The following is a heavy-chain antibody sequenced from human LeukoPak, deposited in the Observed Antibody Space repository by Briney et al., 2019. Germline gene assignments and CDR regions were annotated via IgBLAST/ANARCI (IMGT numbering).Heavy chain of an antibody. V-gene: IGHV3-33*01. D-gene: IGHD2-2*03. CDR2: ISYDGSKK. J-gene: IGHJ4*02. Sequence: GGSLRLSCAASGFALSSYGIHWVRQAPGKGLEWVAAISYDGSKKYYADSVKGRFTISRDTSKNTVYLEMNSLRAEDTAVYYCAMDVGSYPVDWGQGTLVSVSS. CDR1: GFALSSYG. CDR3: AMDVGSYPVD.